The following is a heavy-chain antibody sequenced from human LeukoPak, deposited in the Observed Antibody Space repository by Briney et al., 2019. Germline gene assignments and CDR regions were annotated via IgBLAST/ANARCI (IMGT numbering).Heavy chain of an antibody. CDR2: IYHSGST. V-gene: IGHV4-30-2*01. D-gene: IGHD4-11*01. CDR1: GGSISSGGYY. Sequence: KPSETLXLTCTVSGGSISSGGYYWSWIRQPPGKGLEWIGYIYHSGSTYYNPSLKSRVTISVDRSKNQFSLKLSSVTAADTAVYYCARINDYSNYFDYWGQGTLVTVSS. CDR3: ARINDYSNYFDY. J-gene: IGHJ4*02.